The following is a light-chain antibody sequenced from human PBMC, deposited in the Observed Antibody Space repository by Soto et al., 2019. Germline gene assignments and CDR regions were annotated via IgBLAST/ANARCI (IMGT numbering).Light chain of an antibody. CDR1: GGYNY. CDR2: EVS. J-gene: IGLJ2*01. CDR3: SSHAGRNTVL. V-gene: IGLV2-8*01. Sequence: QSVLTQPPSGSGSPGQSVTISCTGTGGYNYVSLYQQHPGKAPKPLIYEVSKRPSGVPDRFSGSKSGNTAALTVSGLQAEDEADYYCSSHAGRNTVLFGGGTKVTV.